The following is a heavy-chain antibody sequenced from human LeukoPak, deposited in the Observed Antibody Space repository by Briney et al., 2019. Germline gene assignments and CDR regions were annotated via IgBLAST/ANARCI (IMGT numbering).Heavy chain of an antibody. CDR1: GFIFSNYG. J-gene: IGHJ4*02. CDR3: AKDDGNNAKLLLDY. D-gene: IGHD2/OR15-2a*01. CDR2: ISSSGDST. V-gene: IGHV3-23*01. Sequence: GGSLRLSCAVSGFIFSNYGMSWVRQAPGKGLEWVSVISSSGDSTYYADSVKGRFTISRDNSKNTLYLQMNGLRAEDTAIYYCAKDDGNNAKLLLDYWGQGTLVTVSS.